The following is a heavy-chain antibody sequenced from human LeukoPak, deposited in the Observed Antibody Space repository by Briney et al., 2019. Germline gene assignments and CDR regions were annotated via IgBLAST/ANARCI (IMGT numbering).Heavy chain of an antibody. CDR2: IYYSGST. V-gene: IGHV4-38-2*02. Sequence: SETLSLTCTVSGYSISSGYYWGWIRQPPGKGLEWIGSIYYSGSTYYNPSLKSRVTISVDTSKNQFSLKLSSVTAADTAVYYCARENPAYLDYWGQGTLVTVSS. CDR3: ARENPAYLDY. CDR1: GYSISSGYY. J-gene: IGHJ4*02.